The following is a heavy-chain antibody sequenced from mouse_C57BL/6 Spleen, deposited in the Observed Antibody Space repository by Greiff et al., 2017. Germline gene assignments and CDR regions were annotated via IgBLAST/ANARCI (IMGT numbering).Heavy chain of an antibody. CDR3: ARGGSNYVYAMDY. CDR2: IHPNSGST. J-gene: IGHJ4*01. V-gene: IGHV1-64*01. D-gene: IGHD2-5*01. CDR1: GYTFTSYW. Sequence: VQLQQPGAELVKPGASVKLSCKASGYTFTSYWMHWVKQRPGQGLEWIGMIHPNSGSTNYNEKFKSKATLTVDKSSSTAYMQLSSLTSEDSAVYYCARGGSNYVYAMDYWGQGTSVTVSS.